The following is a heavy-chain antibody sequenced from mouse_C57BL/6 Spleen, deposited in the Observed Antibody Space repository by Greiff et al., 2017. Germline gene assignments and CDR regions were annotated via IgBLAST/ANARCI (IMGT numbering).Heavy chain of an antibody. J-gene: IGHJ4*01. CDR2: ISRGSSTI. V-gene: IGHV5-17*01. D-gene: IGHD3-3*01. CDR3: ARGWDAMDY. CDR1: GFTFSDYG. Sequence: EVKLMESGGGLVKPGGSLKLSCAASGFTFSDYGMHWVRQAPEKGLEWVAYISRGSSTIYYADTVKGRFTISRDNAKNTLFLQMTSLRSEDTAMYYCARGWDAMDYWGQGTSVTVSS.